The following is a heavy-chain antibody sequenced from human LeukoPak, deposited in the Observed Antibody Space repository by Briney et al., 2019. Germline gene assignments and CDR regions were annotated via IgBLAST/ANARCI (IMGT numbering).Heavy chain of an antibody. CDR3: ARSPHILTGENFDY. V-gene: IGHV1-2*02. D-gene: IGHD3-9*01. Sequence: ASVKVSCKASGYTFTGYYMHWGRQAPGQRLEWMGWINPNSGGTNYAQKFQGRVTMTRDTSITTAYMEMSRLRSDDTALYYCARSPHILTGENFDYWGQGTLVTVSS. CDR2: INPNSGGT. CDR1: GYTFTGYY. J-gene: IGHJ4*02.